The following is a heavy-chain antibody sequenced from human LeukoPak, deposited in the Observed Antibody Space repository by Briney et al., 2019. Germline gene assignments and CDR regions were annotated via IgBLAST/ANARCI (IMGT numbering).Heavy chain of an antibody. Sequence: PSETLSLTCAVYGGSFSGYYWSWIRQPPGKGLEWIGDINHSGSTNYNPSLKSQVTISVDTSKNQFSLKLSSVTAADTAVYYCARVGTYYYDSRREPADYWGQGTLVTVSS. D-gene: IGHD3-22*01. V-gene: IGHV4-34*01. CDR3: ARVGTYYYDSRREPADY. J-gene: IGHJ4*02. CDR1: GGSFSGYY. CDR2: INHSGST.